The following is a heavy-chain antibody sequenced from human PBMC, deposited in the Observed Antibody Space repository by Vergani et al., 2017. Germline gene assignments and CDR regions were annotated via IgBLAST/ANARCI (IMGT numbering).Heavy chain of an antibody. V-gene: IGHV3-53*01. CDR3: AKGAFGGVIAPRSMSEYFQH. Sequence: EVQLVESGGGLIQPGGSLRLSCAASGFTVSSNYMSWVRQAPGKGLEWVSVIYSGGSTYYADSVKGRLTISRDNSKNTLYLQMNSLRAEDTALYYCAKGAFGGVIAPRSMSEYFQHWGQGTLVTVSS. D-gene: IGHD3-16*02. J-gene: IGHJ1*01. CDR1: GFTVSSNY. CDR2: IYSGGST.